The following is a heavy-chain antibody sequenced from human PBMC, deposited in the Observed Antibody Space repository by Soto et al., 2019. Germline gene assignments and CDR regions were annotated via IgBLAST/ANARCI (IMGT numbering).Heavy chain of an antibody. V-gene: IGHV3-23*01. D-gene: IGHD6-13*01. CDR1: GFTFSSYA. Sequence: GGSLRLSCAASGFTFSSYAMSWVRQAPGKGLEWVSAISGSGGSTYYADSVKGRFTISRDNSKNTLYLQMNSLRAEDTAVYYCAKDLSFDSSSWKMTYYYGMDVWGQGTTVTVSS. J-gene: IGHJ6*02. CDR2: ISGSGGST. CDR3: AKDLSFDSSSWKMTYYYGMDV.